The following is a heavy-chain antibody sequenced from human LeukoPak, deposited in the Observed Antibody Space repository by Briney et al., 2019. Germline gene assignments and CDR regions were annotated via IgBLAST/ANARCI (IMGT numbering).Heavy chain of an antibody. Sequence: GGSLRLSCAASGFTFSSYGMRWVRQAPGKGLEWVAFIRYDGSNKYYADSVKGRFTISRDNAKNSLYLQMNSLRAEDTAVYYCARSNGWHGGLDAFDIWGQGTMVTVSS. D-gene: IGHD6-19*01. CDR1: GFTFSSYG. CDR2: IRYDGSNK. CDR3: ARSNGWHGGLDAFDI. V-gene: IGHV3-30*02. J-gene: IGHJ3*02.